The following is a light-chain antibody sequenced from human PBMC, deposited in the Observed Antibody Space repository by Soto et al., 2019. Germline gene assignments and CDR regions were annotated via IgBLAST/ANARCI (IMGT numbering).Light chain of an antibody. CDR3: SSYTSSSTRE. Sequence: QSALTQPASVSGSPGQSITISCTGTSSDVGGYNYVSWYQQHPGKAPKLMIYDVSNRPSGVSNRFSGSKSGNTASLTISGLQAEDEDDYYCSSYTSSSTREFGGGTKLTVL. V-gene: IGLV2-14*01. CDR2: DVS. J-gene: IGLJ2*01. CDR1: SSDVGGYNY.